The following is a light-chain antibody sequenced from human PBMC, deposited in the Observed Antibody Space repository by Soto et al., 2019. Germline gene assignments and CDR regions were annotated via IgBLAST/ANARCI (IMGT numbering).Light chain of an antibody. CDR2: GAS. CDR3: LQHHSYPLT. J-gene: IGKJ4*01. Sequence: EIVMTQSPATLSVSPGERVTLSCRASQSVSYNLAWYQHKPGQAPRLLIYGASNRATGIPDRFSGSGSGTDFTLTISRLEPEDFATYYCLQHHSYPLTFGGGTKVDIK. V-gene: IGKV3D-15*01. CDR1: QSVSYN.